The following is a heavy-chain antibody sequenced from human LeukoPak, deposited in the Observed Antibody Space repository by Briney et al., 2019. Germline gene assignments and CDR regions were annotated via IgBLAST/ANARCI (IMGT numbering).Heavy chain of an antibody. D-gene: IGHD3-22*01. CDR3: ATSSSGYYSIDY. CDR1: GYTLTELS. V-gene: IGHV1-24*01. Sequence: ASVKVSCKVSGYTLTELSMHWVRQAPGKGLEWMGGFDPEDGETIYAQKFQGRVTMTEDTSTDTAYMELSSLRSEDTAVYYCATSSSGYYSIDYWGQRTLVTVSS. CDR2: FDPEDGET. J-gene: IGHJ4*02.